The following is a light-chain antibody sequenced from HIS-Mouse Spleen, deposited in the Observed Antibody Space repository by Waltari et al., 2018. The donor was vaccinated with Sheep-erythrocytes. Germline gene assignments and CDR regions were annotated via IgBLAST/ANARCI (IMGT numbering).Light chain of an antibody. J-gene: IGKJ4*01. CDR1: QSVLYSSNNKNY. CDR3: QQYYSTPPLT. V-gene: IGKV4-1*01. CDR2: WAS. Sequence: DIVMTQSPDSLAVSLGERATINCKSSQSVLYSSNNKNYLAWYQHKPGQPPKLLIYWASTRESGVPDRFSGSGSGTDLTLTISSLQAEDVAVYYCQQYYSTPPLTFGGGTKVEIK.